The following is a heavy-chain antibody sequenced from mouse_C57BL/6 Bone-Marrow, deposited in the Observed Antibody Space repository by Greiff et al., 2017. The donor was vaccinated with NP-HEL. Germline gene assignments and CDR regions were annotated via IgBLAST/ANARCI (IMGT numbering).Heavy chain of an antibody. CDR1: GFNIKDDY. V-gene: IGHV14-4*01. D-gene: IGHD1-1*01. Sequence: VQLQQSGAELVRPGASVKLSCTVSGFNIKDDYMHWVKQSPEQGLEWLGWIDPENGDNEYASQFHGKATITADTSYHSASRQLSSLTTEDTAVYYCTTGGSSPYAMDYWGQGTSVTVAS. CDR2: IDPENGDN. J-gene: IGHJ4*01. CDR3: TTGGSSPYAMDY.